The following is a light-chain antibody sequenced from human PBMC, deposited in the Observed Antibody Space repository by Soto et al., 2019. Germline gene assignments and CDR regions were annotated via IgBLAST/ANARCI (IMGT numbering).Light chain of an antibody. V-gene: IGKV1-39*01. CDR2: AAS. J-gene: IGKJ1*01. CDR1: QSISSY. Sequence: DIQMPQTPSTLSASVGGRVTITCRASQSISSYLNWYQQKPGKAPKLLIYAASSLQSGVPSRFSGSGSGRDFTLTISSLQLEDFATYYCQQSYSTPRTFGQGTKVDIK. CDR3: QQSYSTPRT.